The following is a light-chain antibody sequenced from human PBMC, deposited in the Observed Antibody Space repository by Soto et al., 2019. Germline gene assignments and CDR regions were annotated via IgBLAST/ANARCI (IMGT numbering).Light chain of an antibody. Sequence: EIVMTQSPATLSVSPGDRATLSCRASQSVSSNLAWYQQKPGQAPRLLIYGASTRATGIPARFSGSGSGTEFTLTISSLQSEDFAVYYRQQYNNWPAFGQGTKVDIK. CDR1: QSVSSN. CDR2: GAS. J-gene: IGKJ1*01. V-gene: IGKV3-15*01. CDR3: QQYNNWPA.